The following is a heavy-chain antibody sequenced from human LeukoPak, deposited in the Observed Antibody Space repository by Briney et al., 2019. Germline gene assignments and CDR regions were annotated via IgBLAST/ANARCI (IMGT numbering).Heavy chain of an antibody. J-gene: IGHJ4*02. V-gene: IGHV3-23*01. CDR2: ITPSGSAT. CDR1: GFTFSSNA. CDR3: VNWYGSLTGYYSY. D-gene: IGHD3-9*01. Sequence: GGSLRLSCTGSGFTFSSNAMTWVRQAPGKGLEWVSAITPSGSATYYADSVKGRFTISRDNSKNTLFVQMNTLRAEDTAVYYCVNWYGSLTGYYSYWGQGARVTVSS.